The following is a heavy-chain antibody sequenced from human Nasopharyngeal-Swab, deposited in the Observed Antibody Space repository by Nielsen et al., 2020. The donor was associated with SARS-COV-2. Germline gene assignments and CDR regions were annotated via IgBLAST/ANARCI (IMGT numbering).Heavy chain of an antibody. CDR2: ISWNSGRI. V-gene: IGHV3-9*01. CDR1: GFTFDDYA. CDR3: AKGRRDFWSGYLTSGYYYGMDV. J-gene: IGHJ6*02. Sequence: SLKISCAASGFTFDDYAMHWVRQAPGKGLEWVSGISWNSGRIGYADSVKGRFTISRDNAKNSLYLQMNSLRAEDTALYYCAKGRRDFWSGYLTSGYYYGMDVWGQGTTVTVSS. D-gene: IGHD3-3*01.